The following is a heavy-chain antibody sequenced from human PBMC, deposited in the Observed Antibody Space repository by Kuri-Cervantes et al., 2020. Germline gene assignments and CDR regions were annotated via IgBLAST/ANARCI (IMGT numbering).Heavy chain of an antibody. V-gene: IGHV4-59*12. J-gene: IGHJ2*01. CDR1: GGSISSYY. D-gene: IGHD3-16*02. Sequence: SETLSLTCTVSGGSISSYYWGWIRQPPGKGLEWIGSIYHSGSTNYNPSLKSRVTISVDTSKNQFSLKLSSVTAADTAVYYCARGGRDYVWGSYRQYWYFDLWGRGTLVTVSS. CDR2: IYHSGST. CDR3: ARGGRDYVWGSYRQYWYFDL.